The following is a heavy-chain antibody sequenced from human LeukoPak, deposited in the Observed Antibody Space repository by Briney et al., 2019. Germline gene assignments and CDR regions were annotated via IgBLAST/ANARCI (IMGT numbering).Heavy chain of an antibody. J-gene: IGHJ6*03. V-gene: IGHV4-61*02. CDR3: ARISYGYVPYYYYYMDV. CDR1: GASISSGSYY. Sequence: PSETLSLTCTVSGASISSGSYYWSWIRQPAGKGLEWIGRIYTSGSTNYNPSLKSRVTISVDTSKNQFSLKLSSVTAADTAVYYCARISYGYVPYYYYYMDVWGKGTTVTISS. D-gene: IGHD5-18*01. CDR2: IYTSGST.